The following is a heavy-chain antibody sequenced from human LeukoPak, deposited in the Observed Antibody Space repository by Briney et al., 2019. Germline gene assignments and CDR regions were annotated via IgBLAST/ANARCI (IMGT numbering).Heavy chain of an antibody. CDR1: GYIFKDYW. CDR2: IHPYESDT. CDR3: VRGSDLAFDF. D-gene: IGHD3-10*01. V-gene: IGHV5-51*01. J-gene: IGHJ4*02. Sequence: GESLKISCQGSGYIFKDYWIGWVRQKPGKGLEWMGIIHPYESDTRYSPSLQGQVTISADKCISAPYLRWSSPEPSDTASYCGVRGSDLAFDFWGQGTMVSVSS.